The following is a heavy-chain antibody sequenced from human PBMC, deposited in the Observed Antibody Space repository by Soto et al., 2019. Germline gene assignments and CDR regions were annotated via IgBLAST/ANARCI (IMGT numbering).Heavy chain of an antibody. CDR1: GFSITNSPV. Sequence: PSGTMSLTCAVSGFSITNSPVLMWVRPAPGKGLEWIGEIYHNGTTNYNPSLESRVTMSVDKSNNQFSLNLRSMTAADTAVYYSQIERGGLFVMDVWGHGHTFT. CDR3: QIERGGLFVMDV. CDR2: IYHNGTT. J-gene: IGHJ6*01. V-gene: IGHV4-4*02. D-gene: IGHD3-10*02.